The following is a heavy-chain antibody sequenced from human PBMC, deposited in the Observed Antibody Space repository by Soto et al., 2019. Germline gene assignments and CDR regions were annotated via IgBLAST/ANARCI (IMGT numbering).Heavy chain of an antibody. Sequence: GESLKISCKGSGYGFAGYWITWVRQKPGKGLEWMGRIDPSDSQTYYSPSFRGHVTISATKSITTVFLQWSSLRASDTAMYYCARQIYDSDTGPNFQYYFDSWGQGTPVTVSS. D-gene: IGHD3-22*01. CDR3: ARQIYDSDTGPNFQYYFDS. CDR1: GYGFAGYW. CDR2: IDPSDSQT. J-gene: IGHJ4*02. V-gene: IGHV5-10-1*01.